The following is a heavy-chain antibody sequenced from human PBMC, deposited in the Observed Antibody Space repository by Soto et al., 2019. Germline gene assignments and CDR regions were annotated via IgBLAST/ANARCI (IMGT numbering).Heavy chain of an antibody. CDR2: IIPIFGTA. Sequence: SVKVSCKASGGTFSSYAISWVRQAPGQGLEWMGGIIPIFGTANYAQKFQGRVTITADKYTSTAYMELTSLRSDATPVYYCARAFPGNMALDYWRQGPLVTVSS. CDR1: GGTFSSYA. V-gene: IGHV1-69*06. J-gene: IGHJ4*02. D-gene: IGHD3-10*01. CDR3: ARAFPGNMALDY.